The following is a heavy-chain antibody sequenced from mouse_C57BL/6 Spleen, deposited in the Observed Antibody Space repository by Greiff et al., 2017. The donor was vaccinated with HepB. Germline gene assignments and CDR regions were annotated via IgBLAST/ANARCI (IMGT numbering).Heavy chain of an antibody. CDR2: IYPGDGDT. CDR1: GYAFSSYW. J-gene: IGHJ1*03. V-gene: IGHV1-80*01. Sequence: QVQLQQSGAELVKPGASVKISCKATGYAFSSYWINWVKQRPGKGLEWIGQIYPGDGDTNYNGKFKGKATLTADTSSSTAYMQLSSLTSEDSAVYFCARRGNYGYFDVWGTGTTVTVSS. CDR3: ARRGNYGYFDV. D-gene: IGHD2-1*01.